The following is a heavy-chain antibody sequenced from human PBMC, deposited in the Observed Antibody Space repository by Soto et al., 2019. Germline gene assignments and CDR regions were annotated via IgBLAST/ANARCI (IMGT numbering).Heavy chain of an antibody. D-gene: IGHD3-10*01. V-gene: IGHV4-34*01. CDR1: GGSFSGYY. CDR3: ARDNRGNWYFDL. Sequence: QVQLQQWGAGLLKPSETLSLTCAVYGGSFSGYYWSWIRQPPGKGLEWIGEINHSGSTNYNPSLKSRVTISVDTSKNQFSLKLSSVTAADTAVYYCARDNRGNWYFDLWGRGTLVTVSS. CDR2: INHSGST. J-gene: IGHJ2*01.